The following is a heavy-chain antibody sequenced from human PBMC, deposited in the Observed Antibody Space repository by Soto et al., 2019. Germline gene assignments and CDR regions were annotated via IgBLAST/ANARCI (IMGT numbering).Heavy chain of an antibody. CDR1: GYTFTSYG. V-gene: IGHV1-18*01. D-gene: IGHD2-15*01. Sequence: ASVKVSCKASGYTFTSYGISWVRQAPGQGLEWMGWISAYNGNTNYAQKLQGRVTMTTDTSTSTAYMELRSLRSDDTAVYYCARDFGLGGLFNAVPYCSGGSCYSQFDYWGQGTLVTVSS. J-gene: IGHJ4*02. CDR3: ARDFGLGGLFNAVPYCSGGSCYSQFDY. CDR2: ISAYNGNT.